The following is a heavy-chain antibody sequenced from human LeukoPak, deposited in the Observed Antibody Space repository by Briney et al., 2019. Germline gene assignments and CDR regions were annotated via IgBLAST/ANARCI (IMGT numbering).Heavy chain of an antibody. CDR1: GFTFSSYA. D-gene: IGHD2-15*01. V-gene: IGHV3-30*04. CDR2: ISYDGYNK. J-gene: IGHJ4*02. CDR3: AKDLGYCSGGSCYTFDY. Sequence: PGGSLRLSCAASGFTFSSYAMHWVRQAPGEGLEWVAVISYDGYNKYYADSLKGRFTISRDNSKNTLYLQMNSLRAEDTAVYYCAKDLGYCSGGSCYTFDYWGQGTLVTVSS.